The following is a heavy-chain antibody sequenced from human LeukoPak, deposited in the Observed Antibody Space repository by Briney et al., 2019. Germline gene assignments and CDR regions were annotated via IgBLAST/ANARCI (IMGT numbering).Heavy chain of an antibody. Sequence: GGSLRLSCAASGFPFSTYSMNWVRQAPGKGLEWVSYISTTSSTMYYAGSVKGRFTISRDNAENSLYLLLSSLRAEDTAVYYCATMTVTPNHRSDSWGQGTLVTVPS. V-gene: IGHV3-48*01. J-gene: IGHJ4*02. CDR1: GFPFSTYS. D-gene: IGHD4-11*01. CDR2: ISTTSSTM. CDR3: ATMTVTPNHRSDS.